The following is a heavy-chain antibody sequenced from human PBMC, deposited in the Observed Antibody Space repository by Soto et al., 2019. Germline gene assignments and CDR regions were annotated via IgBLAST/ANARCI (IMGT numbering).Heavy chain of an antibody. CDR3: AREKFPWIQLWSLGYYYYGMDV. J-gene: IGHJ6*02. D-gene: IGHD5-18*01. V-gene: IGHV1-8*01. CDR2: MNPNSGNT. CDR1: GYTFTSYD. Sequence: EASVNVSCKSSGYTFTSYDINWGRQATGQGLECMGWMNPNSGNTGYAQKFQGRVTMTRNTSISTAYMELSSLRSEDTAVYYCAREKFPWIQLWSLGYYYYGMDVWGQGTTVTVSS.